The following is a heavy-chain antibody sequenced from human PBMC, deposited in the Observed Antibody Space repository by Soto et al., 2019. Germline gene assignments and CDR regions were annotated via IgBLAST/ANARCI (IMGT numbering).Heavy chain of an antibody. Sequence: ASVKVSCKASGYTFTSNSIGWVRQAPGQGLEWMGWINVYNGNTKYAQQLQGRVTLTTDTSTSTAYMDLRSLRSDDTAVYYCARDISQERIPGAFDIWGQGTMVNVSS. V-gene: IGHV1-18*04. CDR1: GYTFTSNS. D-gene: IGHD2-15*01. J-gene: IGHJ3*02. CDR2: INVYNGNT. CDR3: ARDISQERIPGAFDI.